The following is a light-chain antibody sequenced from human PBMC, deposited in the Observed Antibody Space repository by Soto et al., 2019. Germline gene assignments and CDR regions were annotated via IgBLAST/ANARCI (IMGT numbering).Light chain of an antibody. CDR2: DAS. V-gene: IGKV3-11*01. CDR3: QQRSNWPP. J-gene: IGKJ5*01. CDR1: QSVSSY. Sequence: EILLTQSPATLSLSPGERATLSCRASQSVSSYLAWYQQKPGQAPRLLIYDASNRATGIPARLSGSGSGTDFTLTIRSLEPEDFAVYYCQQRSNWPPFGQGTRLEIK.